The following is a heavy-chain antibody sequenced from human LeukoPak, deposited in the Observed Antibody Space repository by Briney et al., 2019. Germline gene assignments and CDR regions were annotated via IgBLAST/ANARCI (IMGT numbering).Heavy chain of an antibody. V-gene: IGHV3-74*01. J-gene: IGHJ6*02. CDR3: ARDGAEDDILTGYSSLYGMDV. CDR1: GFTFSSCW. D-gene: IGHD3-9*01. CDR2: INSDGSST. Sequence: GGSLRLSCAASGFTFSSCWMHWVRQAPEKGLVWVSRINSDGSSTSYADSVKGRFTISRDNAKNTLYLQMNSLRAEDTAVYYCARDGAEDDILTGYSSLYGMDVWGQGTTVTVSS.